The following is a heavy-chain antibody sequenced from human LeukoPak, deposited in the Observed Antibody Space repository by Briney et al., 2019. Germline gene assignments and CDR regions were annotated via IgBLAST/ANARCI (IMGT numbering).Heavy chain of an antibody. V-gene: IGHV4-38-2*01. D-gene: IGHD4-23*01. J-gene: IGHJ3*02. CDR3: ARREDGNFDI. CDR2: IYHSGST. CDR1: GYSISSGYY. Sequence: PSETLSLTRAVSGYSISSGYYWGWIRQPPGKGLEWIGSIYHSGSTYYNPSLKSRVTISVDTSKNQFSLKLSSVTAADTAVYYCARREDGNFDIWGQGTMVTVSS.